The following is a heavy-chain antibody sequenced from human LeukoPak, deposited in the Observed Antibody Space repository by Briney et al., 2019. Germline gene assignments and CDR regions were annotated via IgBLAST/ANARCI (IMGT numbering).Heavy chain of an antibody. CDR2: IYTSGGT. D-gene: IGHD3-10*01. CDR1: GGSLSSGSYY. J-gene: IGHJ6*03. V-gene: IGHV4-61*02. Sequence: NPSQTLSLTCTVSGGSLSSGSYYWNWIRQPAGKGLEWIGRIYTSGGTNYNPSLKSRVTISVDTSKNQFSLKLSSVTAADTAVCYCVGSNYYSYYYLDVWGKGTTVTVSS. CDR3: VGSNYYSYYYLDV.